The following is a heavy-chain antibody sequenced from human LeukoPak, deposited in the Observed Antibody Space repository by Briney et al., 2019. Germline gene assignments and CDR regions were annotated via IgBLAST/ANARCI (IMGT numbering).Heavy chain of an antibody. J-gene: IGHJ4*02. Sequence: PGGSLRLSCAASGFTFSSYSMNWVRQAPGKGLEWVSSISSSSSSYIYYADSVKGRFTISRDNAKNSLYLQMNSLRAEDTAVYYCARDRRFLEWLSTYYFDYWGQGTLVTVSS. CDR2: ISSSSSSYI. V-gene: IGHV3-21*01. CDR1: GFTFSSYS. CDR3: ARDRRFLEWLSTYYFDY. D-gene: IGHD3-3*01.